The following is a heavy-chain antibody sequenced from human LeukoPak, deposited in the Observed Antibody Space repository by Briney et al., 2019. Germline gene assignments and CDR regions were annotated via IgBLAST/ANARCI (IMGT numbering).Heavy chain of an antibody. V-gene: IGHV4-39*07. J-gene: IGHJ4*02. CDR3: ARGRITIFGVVIPPDY. CDR1: GGSISSSSYY. Sequence: SETLSLTCTVSGGSISSSSYYWGWIRQPPGKGLEWIGDINHRGSTNYNPSLKSRVTIPLDTSKNQLSLKVSSVTAADTAVYYCARGRITIFGVVIPPDYWGQGTLVTVSA. CDR2: INHRGST. D-gene: IGHD3-3*01.